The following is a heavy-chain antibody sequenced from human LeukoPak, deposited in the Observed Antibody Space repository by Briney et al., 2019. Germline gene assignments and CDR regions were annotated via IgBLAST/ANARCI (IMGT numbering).Heavy chain of an antibody. Sequence: GGSLILSCAASGFTVSSSNYMNWVHQAPGKGLEWVSGIYTGGTTYYTDSVKGRFTISRDNPNNTLYLQMHSLRAEDTAVYYCAREISRFGIWGQGTLVTVSS. CDR3: AREISRFGI. CDR2: IYTGGTT. V-gene: IGHV3-66*01. CDR1: GFTVSSSNY. J-gene: IGHJ4*02. D-gene: IGHD3-16*01.